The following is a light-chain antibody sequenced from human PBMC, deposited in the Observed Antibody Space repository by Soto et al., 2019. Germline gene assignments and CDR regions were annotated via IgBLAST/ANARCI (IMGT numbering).Light chain of an antibody. Sequence: DIQMTQSPSTLSASFGDRVNIPFLASQGITSYLAWYQQKPGKAPNLLIYGASTLQSGVPSRFSGSGSGTDFTLTINSLQAEDFATYYCQQTRSYPSTFGGGTKVDIK. CDR2: GAS. CDR3: QQTRSYPST. V-gene: IGKV1-9*01. J-gene: IGKJ4*01. CDR1: QGITSY.